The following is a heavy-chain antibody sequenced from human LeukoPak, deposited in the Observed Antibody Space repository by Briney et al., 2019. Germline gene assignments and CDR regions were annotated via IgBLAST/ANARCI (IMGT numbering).Heavy chain of an antibody. CDR2: VYTSGST. CDR1: GGSISSYY. Sequence: SETLSLTCTVSGGSISSYYWSWIRQPAGKGLEWIGRVYTSGSTNYNPSLKSRVTMSVDTSKNQFSLKLSSVTAADTAVYYCARDGGLGLVYYYMDVWGKGTTVTVSS. D-gene: IGHD3-16*01. CDR3: ARDGGLGLVYYYMDV. V-gene: IGHV4-4*07. J-gene: IGHJ6*03.